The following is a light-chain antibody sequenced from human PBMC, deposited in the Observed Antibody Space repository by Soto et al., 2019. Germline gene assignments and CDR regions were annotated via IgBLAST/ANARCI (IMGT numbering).Light chain of an antibody. J-gene: IGKJ3*01. V-gene: IGKV1-12*02. CDR2: AAS. CDR3: QQAHSLPFT. Sequence: DIQMTQFPSSVSASVGDRVTITCRASQGISTWLVWYQQKPGEAPKNLVYAASTLQTGVPSRFSGGGSGTEFSLTISSLQPEDSATYFCQQAHSLPFTFGPGTKVHV. CDR1: QGISTW.